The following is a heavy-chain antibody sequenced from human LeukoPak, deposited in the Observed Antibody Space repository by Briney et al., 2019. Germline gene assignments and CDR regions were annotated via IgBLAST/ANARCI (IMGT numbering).Heavy chain of an antibody. CDR3: AKSWGYDTFDY. Sequence: PGGSLRLSCAASGFTVSSNYMSWVRQAPGKGLEWVSVIYSGGSTYYADSVKGRFTISRDNSKSTLYLQMNSLRAEDTAVYYCAKSWGYDTFDYWGQGTLVTVSS. D-gene: IGHD5-12*01. J-gene: IGHJ4*02. CDR2: IYSGGST. V-gene: IGHV3-66*02. CDR1: GFTVSSNY.